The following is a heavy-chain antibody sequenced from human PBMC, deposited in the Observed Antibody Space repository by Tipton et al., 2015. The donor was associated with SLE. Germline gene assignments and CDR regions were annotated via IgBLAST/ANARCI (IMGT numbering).Heavy chain of an antibody. CDR3: ARVPFTMTHDY. CDR2: IYYSGST. J-gene: IGHJ4*02. D-gene: IGHD3-22*01. CDR1: GGSISSKNYY. Sequence: LRLSCTVSGGSISSKNYYWGWIRQPPGKGLEWIGYIYYSGSTNYNPSLKSRVTISVDTSKNQFSLKLSSVTAADTAAYYCARVPFTMTHDYWGQGTLVTVSS. V-gene: IGHV4-61*05.